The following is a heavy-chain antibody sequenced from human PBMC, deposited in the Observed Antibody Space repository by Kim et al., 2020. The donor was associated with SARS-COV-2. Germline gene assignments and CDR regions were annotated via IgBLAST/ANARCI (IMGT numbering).Heavy chain of an antibody. D-gene: IGHD6-13*01. CDR1: GFTFSDYY. CDR3: ARVREGDSSWYYFDY. Sequence: GGSLRLSCAASGFTFSDYYMSWIRQAPGKGLEWFSYISSSSSYTNYADSVKGRFTISRDNAKNSLYLQMNSLRAEDTAVYYCARVREGDSSWYYFDYWGQGTLVTVSS. CDR2: ISSSSSYT. J-gene: IGHJ4*02. V-gene: IGHV3-11*05.